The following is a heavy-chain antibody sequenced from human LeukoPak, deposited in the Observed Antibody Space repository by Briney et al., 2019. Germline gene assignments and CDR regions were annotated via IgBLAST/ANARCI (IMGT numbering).Heavy chain of an antibody. CDR1: GGSISSYY. D-gene: IGHD3-10*01. CDR3: ARGIELLWFGEFGYNWFDP. CDR2: IYTSGST. V-gene: IGHV4-4*07. Sequence: SETLSLTCTVSGGSISSYYWSWIRQPAGKGLEWIGRIYTSGSTNYNPPLKSRVTMSVDTSRNQFSLKLSSVTAADTAVYYCARGIELLWFGEFGYNWFDPWGQGTLVTVSS. J-gene: IGHJ5*02.